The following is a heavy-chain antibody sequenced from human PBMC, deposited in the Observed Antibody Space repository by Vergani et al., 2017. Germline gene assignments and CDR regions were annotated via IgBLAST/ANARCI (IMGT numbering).Heavy chain of an antibody. CDR1: GGPISSYY. V-gene: IGHV4-59*01. CDR2: IYYSGST. J-gene: IGHJ6*03. Sequence: QVQLQESGPGLVKPSETLSLTCTVSGGPISSYYWSWIRQPPGKGLEWIGYIYYSGSTNYNPSLKSRVTISLDTSKNQFSLKLSSVTAADTAVYYCARGCITARPDYYYYYMDVWGKGTTVTVSS. D-gene: IGHD6-6*01. CDR3: ARGCITARPDYYYYYMDV.